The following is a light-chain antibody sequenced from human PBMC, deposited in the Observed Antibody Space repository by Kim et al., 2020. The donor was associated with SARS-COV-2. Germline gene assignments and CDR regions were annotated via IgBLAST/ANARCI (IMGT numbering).Light chain of an antibody. V-gene: IGLV3-19*01. CDR2: GKH. Sequence: SSELTQDPAVSVALGQTVRITCQGDSLRSYYATWYQQKPGQAPILVIYGKHNRLSGIPDRFSGSSSGNTASFTITGTQAGDDADYYCNSRDSNNNVLFGG. CDR3: NSRDSNNNVL. CDR1: SLRSYY. J-gene: IGLJ2*01.